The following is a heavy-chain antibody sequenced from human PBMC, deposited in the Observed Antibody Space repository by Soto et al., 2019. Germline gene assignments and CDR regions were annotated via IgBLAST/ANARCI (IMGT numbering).Heavy chain of an antibody. CDR2: INTYNGDR. Sequence: QVQLVQSGSEVKKSGASVKVSCKTSGYTFTSYGITWVRQAPGQGLEWMGWINTYNGDRGYVQKFQGRLTVTADTSTSTAYMELRILTSDDTAVYYCGRRGLDYCGQGTLVTVSS. CDR1: GYTFTSYG. V-gene: IGHV1-18*01. CDR3: GRRGLDY. J-gene: IGHJ4*02.